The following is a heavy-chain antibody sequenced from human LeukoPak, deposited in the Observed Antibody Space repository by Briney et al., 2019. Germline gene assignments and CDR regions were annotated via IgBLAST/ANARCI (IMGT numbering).Heavy chain of an antibody. CDR1: GFTFSTYT. CDR2: ISSSSYI. J-gene: IGHJ4*02. Sequence: GGSLRLSCAASGFTFSTYTMNWVRQAPGKGLEWVSSISSSSYIAYSDSVKGPFTISRDNAKNSLYLQMNSLRAEDTAEFYCARGQWPDYWGQGTLLIVSS. V-gene: IGHV3-21*01. D-gene: IGHD6-19*01. CDR3: ARGQWPDY.